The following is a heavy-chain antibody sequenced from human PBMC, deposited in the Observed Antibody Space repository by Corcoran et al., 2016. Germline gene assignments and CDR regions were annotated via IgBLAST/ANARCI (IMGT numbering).Heavy chain of an antibody. CDR3: ARHGTVIAVAGLYNWFDP. D-gene: IGHD6-19*01. V-gene: IGHV4-59*01. Sequence: QVQLQESGPGLVKPSETLSLTCTVSGGSISSYYWSWIRQPPGKGLEWIGYIYYSGSTNYNPSLKSRVTISVDTSKNQFSLKLSSVTAVDTAVYYCARHGTVIAVAGLYNWFDPWGQGTLVTVSS. J-gene: IGHJ5*02. CDR1: GGSISSYY. CDR2: IYYSGST.